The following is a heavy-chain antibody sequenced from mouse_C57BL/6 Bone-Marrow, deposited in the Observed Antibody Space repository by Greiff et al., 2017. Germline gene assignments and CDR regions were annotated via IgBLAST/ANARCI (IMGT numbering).Heavy chain of an antibody. J-gene: IGHJ1*03. CDR2: IDPENGDT. CDR3: TTSRYFDV. CDR1: GFNIKDDY. Sequence: DVKLQESGAELVRPGASVKLSCTASGFNIKDDYMHWVKQRPEQGLEWIGWIDPENGDTEYASKFQGKATITADTSSNTAYLQLSSLTSEDTAVYYCTTSRYFDVWGTGTTVTVSS. V-gene: IGHV14-4*01.